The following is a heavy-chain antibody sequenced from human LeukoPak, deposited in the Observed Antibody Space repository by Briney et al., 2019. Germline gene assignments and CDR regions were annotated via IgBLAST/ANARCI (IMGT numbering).Heavy chain of an antibody. J-gene: IGHJ5*02. V-gene: IGHV3-23*01. Sequence: GGSLRLSCAASGFTFNSYAMNWVRQAPGKGLEWVSTISSSGNNTYYTDSVKGRFTISRDNSKNTLYLQMDSLRPEDTAVYYCAAIAVADWFDPWGQGTLVTVSS. CDR2: ISSSGNNT. CDR1: GFTFNSYA. CDR3: AAIAVADWFDP. D-gene: IGHD6-19*01.